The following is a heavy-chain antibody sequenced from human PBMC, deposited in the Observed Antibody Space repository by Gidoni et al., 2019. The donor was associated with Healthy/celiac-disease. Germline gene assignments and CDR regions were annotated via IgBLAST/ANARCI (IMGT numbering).Heavy chain of an antibody. V-gene: IGHV4-34*01. J-gene: IGHJ5*02. CDR1: GGSFSGYY. D-gene: IGHD1-26*01. CDR3: ARGKVGATRWFDP. CDR2: INHSGST. Sequence: QVQLPQWGAGLLKPSETLSLTCAVYGGSFSGYYWSWIGQPPGKGLEWIGEINHSGSTNYIPSLKSRVTISVYTSKNQFCLKLSSVTAADTAVYYCARGKVGATRWFDPWGQGTLVTVSS.